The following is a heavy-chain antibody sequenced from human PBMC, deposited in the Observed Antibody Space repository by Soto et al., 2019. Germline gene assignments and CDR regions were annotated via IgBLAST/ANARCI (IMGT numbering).Heavy chain of an antibody. CDR2: IYWDDDR. V-gene: IGHV2-5*02. D-gene: IGHD6-13*01. J-gene: IGHJ4*02. Sequence: QITLKESGPTLVKPTQTLTLTCTFSGFSFRTSGVHVGWIRQPPGKALEWLALIYWDDDRRYSPSLKSRLIITKDTSTNQVVLTMTNLDPVDTATYYCAHSGNKASAGFYFDYWGQGTPVTVSS. CDR3: AHSGNKASAGFYFDY. CDR1: GFSFRTSGVH.